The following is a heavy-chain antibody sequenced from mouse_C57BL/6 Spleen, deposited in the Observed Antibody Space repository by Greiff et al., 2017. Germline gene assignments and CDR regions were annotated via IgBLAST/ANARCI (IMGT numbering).Heavy chain of an antibody. CDR1: GYTFTSYT. Sequence: QVQLQQSGAELARPGASVKMSCKASGYTFTSYTMHWVKQRPGQGLEWIGYINPSSGYTKYNQKFKDKATLTADKSSSTAYLQLSSLTSEDSAVYYCASYYFYYFDYWGQGTTLTVSS. V-gene: IGHV1-4*01. J-gene: IGHJ2*01. CDR2: INPSSGYT. D-gene: IGHD1-1*01. CDR3: ASYYFYYFDY.